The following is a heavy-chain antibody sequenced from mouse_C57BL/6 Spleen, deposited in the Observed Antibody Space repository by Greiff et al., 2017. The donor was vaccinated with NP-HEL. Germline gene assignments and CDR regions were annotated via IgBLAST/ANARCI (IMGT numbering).Heavy chain of an antibody. D-gene: IGHD4-1*01. CDR2: IRNKANGYTT. CDR3: ARSSTLTGYAMDY. V-gene: IGHV7-3*01. J-gene: IGHJ4*01. Sequence: EVMLVESGGGLVQPGGSLSLSCAASGFTFTAYYMSWVRQPPGKALEWLGFIRNKANGYTTEYSASVKGRLTISRYNSQSILYLQMNALRAEDSATYYCARSSTLTGYAMDYWGQGTSVTVSS. CDR1: GFTFTAYY.